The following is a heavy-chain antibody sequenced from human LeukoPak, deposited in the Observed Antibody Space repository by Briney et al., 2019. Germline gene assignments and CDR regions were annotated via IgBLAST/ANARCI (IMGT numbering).Heavy chain of an antibody. CDR1: GDSITGYY. Sequence: SETLSLTCTVSGDSITGYYWGWIRQPPGKGLEWIGNIYYTGNTYCNASLKSRVTISVDTSKNQFSLKVISMTAADTAVYYCTKSDGYGLIRTCGRGTMVTVSS. D-gene: IGHD3-10*01. V-gene: IGHV4-39*07. J-gene: IGHJ3*01. CDR3: TKSDGYGLIRT. CDR2: IYYTGNT.